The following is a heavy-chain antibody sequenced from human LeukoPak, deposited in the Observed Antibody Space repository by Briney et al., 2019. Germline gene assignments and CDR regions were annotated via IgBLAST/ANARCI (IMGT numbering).Heavy chain of an antibody. CDR1: GFTFSNYA. Sequence: GGSPRLSCLTSGFTFSNYAMNWVRQAPGKGLERVSYISSSSSTIYYADSVKGRFTISRDNAKNSLFLQMNSLRVEDTAVYYCATWTGITPYWGQGTLVTVSS. J-gene: IGHJ4*02. V-gene: IGHV3-48*04. CDR3: ATWTGITPY. D-gene: IGHD1-20*01. CDR2: ISSSSSTI.